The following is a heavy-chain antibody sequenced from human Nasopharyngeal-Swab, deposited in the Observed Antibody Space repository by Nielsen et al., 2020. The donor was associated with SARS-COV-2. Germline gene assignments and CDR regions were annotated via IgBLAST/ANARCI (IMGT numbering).Heavy chain of an antibody. CDR3: ARDATGDEYFDY. V-gene: IGHV1-2*02. Sequence: ASVKVSCKASGYTFTGHYIHWVRQAPGQGLEWMGWINPHSRGTKYAQKFQGRVTMTWDTSTSTAYMELSRLRSDDTAVYYCARDATGDEYFDYWGQGTLVTASS. J-gene: IGHJ4*02. CDR1: GYTFTGHY. CDR2: INPHSRGT. D-gene: IGHD7-27*01.